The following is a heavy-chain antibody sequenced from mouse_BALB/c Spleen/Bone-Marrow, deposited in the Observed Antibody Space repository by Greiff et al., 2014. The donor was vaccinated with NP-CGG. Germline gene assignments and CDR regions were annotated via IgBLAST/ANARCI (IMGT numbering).Heavy chain of an antibody. CDR1: GYTFTDFA. CDR2: ISPYYVDG. V-gene: IGHV1S137*01. CDR3: ARRGATGLYYYAMDY. Sequence: QVQLQQSGAELVRPGVSVKISCKGSGYTFTDFAIHWVKQSHTKSLEWIGVISPYYVDGGYNQKFKGKATMTIDRSSSTAYMELARPTSEDSAIYYCARRGATGLYYYAMDYWGQGTSVTVSS. D-gene: IGHD6-1*01. J-gene: IGHJ4*01.